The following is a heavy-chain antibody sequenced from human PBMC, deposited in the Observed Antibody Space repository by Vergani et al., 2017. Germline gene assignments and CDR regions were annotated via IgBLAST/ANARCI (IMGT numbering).Heavy chain of an antibody. CDR3: ARDRASIAAAGLYYGMDV. Sequence: VQLVESGGGVVQPGRSLRLSCAASGFTFSSYEMNWVRQAPGKGLEWVSYISSSGSTIYYADSVKGRFTISRDNAKNSLYLQMNSLRAEDTAVYYCARDRASIAAAGLYYGMDVWGQGP. V-gene: IGHV3-48*03. CDR1: GFTFSSYE. J-gene: IGHJ6*02. CDR2: ISSSGSTI. D-gene: IGHD6-13*01.